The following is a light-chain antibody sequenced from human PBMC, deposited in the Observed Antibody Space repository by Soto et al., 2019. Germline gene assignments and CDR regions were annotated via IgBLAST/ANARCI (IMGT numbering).Light chain of an antibody. Sequence: VLTQSLATLSVSPGERATFSCSASQSVNKHLAWYQHSPGQAPRLLIYYTSYRAAGIPARFSGSGSGTDFTLTISSLEPEDLAVYYCQQRVTFGPGTKVDIK. CDR2: YTS. V-gene: IGKV3-11*01. CDR1: QSVNKH. CDR3: QQRVT. J-gene: IGKJ3*01.